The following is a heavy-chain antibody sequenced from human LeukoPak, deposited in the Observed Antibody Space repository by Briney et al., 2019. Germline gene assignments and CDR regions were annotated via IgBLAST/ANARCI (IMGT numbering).Heavy chain of an antibody. Sequence: PSQTLSLTCTVSGGSISSGGYYWSWIRQHPGKGLEWIGYIYYSGSTYYNPSLKSRVTISVDTSKNQFSLKLSSVTAADTAVYYCARGLRFLEWFSDAFDIWGQGTIVTVSS. CDR1: GGSISSGGYY. CDR3: ARGLRFLEWFSDAFDI. V-gene: IGHV4-31*03. J-gene: IGHJ3*02. D-gene: IGHD3-3*01. CDR2: IYYSGST.